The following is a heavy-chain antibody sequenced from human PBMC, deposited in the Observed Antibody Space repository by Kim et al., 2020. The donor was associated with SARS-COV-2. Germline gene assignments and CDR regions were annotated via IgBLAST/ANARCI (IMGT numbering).Heavy chain of an antibody. Sequence: ASVKVSCKASGYTFTGYYMHWVRQAPGQGLEWIGRINPNSGGTNYAQKFQGRVTMTRDTSISTAYMELSRLRSDDTVVYYCARGDILTGYQAGYYYYGMDVWGQGTTVTVSS. CDR1: GYTFTGYY. CDR2: INPNSGGT. V-gene: IGHV1-2*05. J-gene: IGHJ6*02. CDR3: ARGDILTGYQAGYYYYGMDV. D-gene: IGHD3-9*01.